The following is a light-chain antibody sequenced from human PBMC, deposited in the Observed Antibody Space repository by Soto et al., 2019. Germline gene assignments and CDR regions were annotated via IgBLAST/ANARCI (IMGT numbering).Light chain of an antibody. CDR1: QSVSSSY. CDR2: GAS. Sequence: EIVLTQSPGTLSLSPVERATLSCRASQSVSSSYLAWYQQKPGQAPRLLIYGASSRATGIPDRFSGSGSGTDFTLTISRLEPEDFAVYYCQQYCSSSWTFGQGTKVEIK. J-gene: IGKJ1*01. V-gene: IGKV3-20*01. CDR3: QQYCSSSWT.